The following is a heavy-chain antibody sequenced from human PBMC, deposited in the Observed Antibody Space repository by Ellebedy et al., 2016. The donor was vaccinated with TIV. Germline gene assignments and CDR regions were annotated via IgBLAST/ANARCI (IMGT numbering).Heavy chain of an antibody. CDR3: ATSKLYLDTSGYFGY. J-gene: IGHJ4*02. CDR2: ISAYNGNT. Sequence: AASVKVSCKASGYTFTIYGINWVRQAPGQGLEWMGWISAYNGNTNYAQKLQGRVTMTTDTSTSTAYMELRSLRSDDTAVYYCATSKLYLDTSGYFGYWGQGTLVTVSS. V-gene: IGHV1-18*04. CDR1: GYTFTIYG. D-gene: IGHD3-22*01.